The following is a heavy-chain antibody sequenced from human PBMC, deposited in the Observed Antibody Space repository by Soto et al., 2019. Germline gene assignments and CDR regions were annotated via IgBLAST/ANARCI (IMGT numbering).Heavy chain of an antibody. Sequence: EVQLVESGGGLVQPGGSLRLSCVASGFTGSSNYMSWVRQAPGKGLECVSVIYSGGRTHNADSVKGRFTISRDNSKNTVYLQMNSLRAEDTAVYYCASGPGVFDIWGQGTMVTVSS. J-gene: IGHJ3*02. CDR3: ASGPGVFDI. CDR2: IYSGGRT. V-gene: IGHV3-66*01. CDR1: GFTGSSNY.